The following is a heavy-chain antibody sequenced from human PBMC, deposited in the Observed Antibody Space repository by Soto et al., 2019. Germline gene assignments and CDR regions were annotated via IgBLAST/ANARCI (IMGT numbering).Heavy chain of an antibody. CDR1: GYSINSDDY. V-gene: IGHV4-38-2*02. CDR2: IYYSGLT. D-gene: IGHD3-16*01. CDR3: AYLRGFTGYPGD. J-gene: IGHJ4*02. Sequence: SETLSLTCTVSGYSINSDDYWGWIRQPPGKGLEWIASIYYSGLTDYNPSLKSRLTISVDKSKNKFYLKMRSVTAADTAVYYCAYLRGFTGYPGDWGQGTLVTVSS.